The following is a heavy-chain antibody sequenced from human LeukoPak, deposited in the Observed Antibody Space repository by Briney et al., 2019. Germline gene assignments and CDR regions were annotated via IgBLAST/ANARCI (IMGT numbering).Heavy chain of an antibody. CDR1: GFTFSSYA. J-gene: IGHJ4*02. D-gene: IGHD6-6*01. CDR2: ISYDGSNK. CDR3: ARVSRIAARAHDY. V-gene: IGHV3-30-3*01. Sequence: PGGSLRLSCAASGFTFSSYAMHWVRQAPGKGLEWVAVISYDGSNKYYADSVKGRFTISRDNSKNTLYLQMNSLRSEDTAVYYCARVSRIAARAHDYWGQGTLVTVSS.